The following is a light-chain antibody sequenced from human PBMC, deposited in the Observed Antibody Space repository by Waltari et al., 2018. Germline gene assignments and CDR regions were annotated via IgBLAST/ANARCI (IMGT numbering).Light chain of an antibody. CDR2: EVN. J-gene: IGLJ2*01. CDR3: CSYAGSNTVL. CDR1: SSEVGSYNL. V-gene: IGLV2-23*02. Sequence: QSALTQPASVSGSPEQSITISCTGTSSEVGSYNLVSWYQQHPGKAPKLMISEVNERPSGVSIRFSGSKSGNTASLTISGLQAEDEADHYCCSYAGSNTVLFGGGTKLTVL.